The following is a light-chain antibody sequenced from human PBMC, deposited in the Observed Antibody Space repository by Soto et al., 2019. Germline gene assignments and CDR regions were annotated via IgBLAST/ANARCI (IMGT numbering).Light chain of an antibody. Sequence: EIVLTQSPGTLSLSPGERATLSCRASQSISSSYLAWYQQKPGQAPRLLVYGASSRATGIPDRFSGSGSGTDFTLTISRLEPEDFALYYCQQYSSTFLTFGQGTKV. CDR3: QQYSSTFLT. J-gene: IGKJ1*01. CDR1: QSISSSY. V-gene: IGKV3-20*01. CDR2: GAS.